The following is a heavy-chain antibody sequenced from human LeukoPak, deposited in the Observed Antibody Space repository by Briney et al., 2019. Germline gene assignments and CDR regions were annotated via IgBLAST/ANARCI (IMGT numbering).Heavy chain of an antibody. CDR2: IYYSGST. V-gene: IGHV4-59*01. J-gene: IGHJ4*02. CDR1: GGSISSYY. D-gene: IGHD6-19*01. Sequence: PSETLSLTCTVSGGSISSYYWSWIRQPPGKGLEWIGYIYYSGSTNYNPSLKSRVTISVDTSKNQFSLKLSSVTAADTAVYSCARHSFSSGWKSFDYWGQGTLVTVSS. CDR3: ARHSFSSGWKSFDY.